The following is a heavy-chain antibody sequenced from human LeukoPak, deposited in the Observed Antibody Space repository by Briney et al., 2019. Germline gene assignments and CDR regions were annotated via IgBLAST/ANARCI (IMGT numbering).Heavy chain of an antibody. CDR1: GFTFSNYW. D-gene: IGHD3-22*01. V-gene: IGHV3-74*03. Sequence: PGGSLRLSCAASGFTFSNYWMHWVRQAPGKGLEWVSRLSSDGTITTYAGSVKGRFTISRDNAKNTLYLQMNSLRAEDTAVYYCARDYYDSRGYYSAAFDYWGQGTLVTVSS. CDR2: LSSDGTIT. CDR3: ARDYYDSRGYYSAAFDY. J-gene: IGHJ4*02.